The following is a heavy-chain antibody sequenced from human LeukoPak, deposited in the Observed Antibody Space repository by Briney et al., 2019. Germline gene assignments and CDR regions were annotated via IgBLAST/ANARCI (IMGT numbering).Heavy chain of an antibody. CDR1: GGSFSDYY. Sequence: PSETLSLTCAVYGGSFSDYYWSWIRQPPGKGLEWIGEINHSGSTNYNPSLKSRVTISVDTSKNQFSLKLSSVTAADTAVYYCARVNYGDYVGPYYFDYWGQGTLVTVSS. CDR2: INHSGST. J-gene: IGHJ4*02. V-gene: IGHV4-34*01. D-gene: IGHD4-17*01. CDR3: ARVNYGDYVGPYYFDY.